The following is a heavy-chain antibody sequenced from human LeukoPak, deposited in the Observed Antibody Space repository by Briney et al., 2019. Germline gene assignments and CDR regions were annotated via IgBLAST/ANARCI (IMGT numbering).Heavy chain of an antibody. V-gene: IGHV1-24*01. CDR1: GYTLTELS. J-gene: IGHJ4*02. CDR2: FDPEDGET. Sequence: ASVKVSCKVSGYTLTELSMHCVRQAPGKGREWMGGFDPEDGETIYAQKFQGRVTMTEDTSTDTAYMELSSLSSEHTAVYYCATYRYYGSGPAPDYWGQGTLVTVSS. D-gene: IGHD3-10*01. CDR3: ATYRYYGSGPAPDY.